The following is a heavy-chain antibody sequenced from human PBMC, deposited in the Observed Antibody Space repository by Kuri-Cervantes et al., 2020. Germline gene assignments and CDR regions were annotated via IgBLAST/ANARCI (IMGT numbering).Heavy chain of an antibody. CDR3: ALGPRPYYYGSWSYLPFDP. Sequence: SGPMLAKPTQTPTLTCTFSGFTLSTSGVAVVWIRQPPGKALEWLASIYWDDDKRYSPSLQSRLTITKDTYKNPVVLIMTNMDPVDKATYYCALGPRPYYYGSWSYLPFDPWGQGTLVTVSS. D-gene: IGHD3-10*01. CDR2: IYWDDDK. V-gene: IGHV2-5*02. J-gene: IGHJ5*02. CDR1: GFTLSTSGVA.